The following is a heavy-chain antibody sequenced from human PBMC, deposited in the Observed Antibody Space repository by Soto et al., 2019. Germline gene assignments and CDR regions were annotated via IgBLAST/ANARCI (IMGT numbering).Heavy chain of an antibody. CDR1: GGAISSGGYY. D-gene: IGHD2-15*01. V-gene: IGHV4-31*03. CDR3: ARGYVVAATLCDY. CDR2: IYYSGST. Sequence: QVQLQESGPGLVKPSQTLSLTCTVSGGAISSGGYYWSWIRQHPGKGLEWIGYIYYSGSTYYNPSLKSRVTISVDTSKNQFSLKLSSVTAAATAVYYCARGYVVAATLCDYWGQGTLVTVSS. J-gene: IGHJ4*02.